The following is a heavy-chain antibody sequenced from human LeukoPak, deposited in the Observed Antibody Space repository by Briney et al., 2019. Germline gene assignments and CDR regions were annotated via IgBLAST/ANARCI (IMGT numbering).Heavy chain of an antibody. J-gene: IGHJ4*02. CDR2: IYYSGST. CDR1: GGSISSSSYY. Sequence: SETLSLTCTVSGGSISSSSYYWGWIRQPPGKGLEWIGSIYYSGSTYYSPSLKSRVTISVDTSKNQFSLKLSSVTAADTAVYYCAIAYCGGDCYAPLDYWGQGTLVTVSS. CDR3: AIAYCGGDCYAPLDY. D-gene: IGHD2-21*02. V-gene: IGHV4-39*07.